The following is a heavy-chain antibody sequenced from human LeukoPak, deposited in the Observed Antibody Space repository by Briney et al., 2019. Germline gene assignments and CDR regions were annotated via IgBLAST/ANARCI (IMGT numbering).Heavy chain of an antibody. CDR3: ARAMVVVVPAASYYFDY. D-gene: IGHD2-2*01. J-gene: IGHJ4*02. V-gene: IGHV3-30-3*01. Sequence: GSLRLSCAASGFTFSSYAMHWVRQAPGKGLEWVAVISYDGSNKYYADSVKGRFTISRDNSKNTLYLQMNSLRAEDTAVYYCARAMVVVVPAASYYFDYWGQGTLVTVSS. CDR2: ISYDGSNK. CDR1: GFTFSSYA.